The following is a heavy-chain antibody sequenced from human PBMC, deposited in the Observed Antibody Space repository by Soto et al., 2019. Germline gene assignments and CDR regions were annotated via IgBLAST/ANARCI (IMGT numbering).Heavy chain of an antibody. V-gene: IGHV1-2*02. D-gene: IGHD3-22*01. J-gene: IGHJ5*02. CDR1: GYTFTGYY. Sequence: GASVKVSCKASGYTFTGYYIHWVRQAPGQGLEWMGWINPNNGGTKFAQRLQGRVTMTRDTSISTAYTHLSSLRSDDTAVYYCARIRTDSSSWLNGWFDPWGQGTLVTVSS. CDR2: INPNNGGT. CDR3: ARIRTDSSSWLNGWFDP.